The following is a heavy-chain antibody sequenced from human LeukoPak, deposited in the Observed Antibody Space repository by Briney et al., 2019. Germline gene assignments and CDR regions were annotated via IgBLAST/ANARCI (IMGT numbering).Heavy chain of an antibody. Sequence: SVKVSCKASGDSFTNYAIVWVRQAPGQGLEWMGGIVPGFDTTDYAQRFQGRLIITADESTTTAYMELSSLTSEDTAMYYCARPYCSSTSCYGGKSPFDYWGQGTLVTVSS. CDR1: GDSFTNYA. V-gene: IGHV1-69*13. CDR3: ARPYCSSTSCYGGKSPFDY. J-gene: IGHJ4*02. D-gene: IGHD2-2*01. CDR2: IVPGFDTT.